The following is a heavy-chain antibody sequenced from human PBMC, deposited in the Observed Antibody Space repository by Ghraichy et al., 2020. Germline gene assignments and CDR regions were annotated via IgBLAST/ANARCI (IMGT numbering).Heavy chain of an antibody. CDR1: GFSLSTSGVG. Sequence: SGPTLVKPTQTLTLTCTFSGFSLSTSGVGVGWIRQPPGKALEWLALIYWDDDKRYSPSLKSRLTITKDTSKNQVVLTMTNMDPVDTATYYCASERGRLGRGVISPMRWTKYYFDYWGQGTLVTVSS. D-gene: IGHD3-10*01. CDR3: ASERGRLGRGVISPMRWTKYYFDY. J-gene: IGHJ4*02. V-gene: IGHV2-5*02. CDR2: IYWDDDK.